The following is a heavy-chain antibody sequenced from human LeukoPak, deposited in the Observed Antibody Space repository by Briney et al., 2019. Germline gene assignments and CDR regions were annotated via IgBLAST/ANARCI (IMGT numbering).Heavy chain of an antibody. CDR2: IYYSGTT. Sequence: SETLSLTCTVSGGSISSYYWSWIRQPPGKGLEWIGYIYYSGTTYYNPSLKSRVSISVDTSKNQFSLKLSSVTAADAAVYYCARDRAYSGYDYTSDYWGQGTLVTVSS. V-gene: IGHV4-59*12. D-gene: IGHD5-12*01. CDR3: ARDRAYSGYDYTSDY. CDR1: GGSISSYY. J-gene: IGHJ4*02.